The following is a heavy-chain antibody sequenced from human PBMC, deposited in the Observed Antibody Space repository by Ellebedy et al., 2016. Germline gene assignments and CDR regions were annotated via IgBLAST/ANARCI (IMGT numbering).Heavy chain of an antibody. CDR2: IYYTGST. D-gene: IGHD6-19*01. Sequence: SETLSLTCTVSGGAVSSETHYWNWIRQPPGKALEWIGYIYYTGSTNYNPSLQSRVTISVDTSKNQFSLKLSSVTAADTAVYYCARAVYSSGWAFDYWGQGTLVTVSS. V-gene: IGHV4-61*01. CDR1: GGAVSSETHY. CDR3: ARAVYSSGWAFDY. J-gene: IGHJ4*02.